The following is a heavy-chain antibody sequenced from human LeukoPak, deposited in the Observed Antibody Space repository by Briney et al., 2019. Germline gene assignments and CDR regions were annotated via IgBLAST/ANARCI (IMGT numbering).Heavy chain of an antibody. V-gene: IGHV3-21*01. Sequence: GGSLRLSCVVSGFTFSRPTMNWVRQAPGKGLEWVSSISSTSTYINYADSVKGRFTISRDNAKKSLYLQMNGLRGEDTAMYYCASDDYGDYEDGFDIWGQGTMVTVSS. D-gene: IGHD4-17*01. CDR3: ASDDYGDYEDGFDI. J-gene: IGHJ3*02. CDR2: ISSTSTYI. CDR1: GFTFSRPT.